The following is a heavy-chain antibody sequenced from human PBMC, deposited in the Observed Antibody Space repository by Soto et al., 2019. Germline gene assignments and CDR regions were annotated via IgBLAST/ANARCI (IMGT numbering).Heavy chain of an antibody. V-gene: IGHV4-34*01. D-gene: IGHD3-10*01. Sequence: PSETLSLTCAVYGGSFSGYYWSWIRQPPGKGLEWIGEINHSGSTNYNPSLKSRVTISVDTSKNQFSLKLSSVTAADTAVYYCGSGSYYNSGGPPFDYWGQGTLVTAPQ. CDR2: INHSGST. CDR3: GSGSYYNSGGPPFDY. CDR1: GGSFSGYY. J-gene: IGHJ4*02.